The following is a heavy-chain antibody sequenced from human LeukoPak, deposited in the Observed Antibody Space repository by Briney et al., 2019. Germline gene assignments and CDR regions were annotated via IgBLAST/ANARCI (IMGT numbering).Heavy chain of an antibody. V-gene: IGHV5-51*01. CDR1: GYRFATYW. CDR3: ARRHSYCTSSSCYLYLDD. D-gene: IGHD2-2*01. J-gene: IGHJ4*02. Sequence: GESLKISCNSSGYRFATYWIGWVRQMPGKGLEWMGDIYPDDSDTRYSPSFQGQVTISDDTSTGTAYMKWSSLQDSDTAIYFCARRHSYCTSSSCYLYLDDWGQGTLVTVSS. CDR2: IYPDDSDT.